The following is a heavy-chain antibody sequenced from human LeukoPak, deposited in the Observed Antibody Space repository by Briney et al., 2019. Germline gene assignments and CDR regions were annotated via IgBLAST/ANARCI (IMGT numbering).Heavy chain of an antibody. J-gene: IGHJ4*02. CDR3: ARRTVTTTADY. D-gene: IGHD4-17*01. V-gene: IGHV5-51*01. CDR2: IFPGDSDT. CDR1: GYRFTSYW. Sequence: GESLKISCKGSGYRFTSYWIGWVRQMPGKGLEWMGIIFPGDSDTRYSPSFQGQVTISADKSISTAYLQWSSLKASDTAMYYCARRTVTTTADYWGQGTLVTVSS.